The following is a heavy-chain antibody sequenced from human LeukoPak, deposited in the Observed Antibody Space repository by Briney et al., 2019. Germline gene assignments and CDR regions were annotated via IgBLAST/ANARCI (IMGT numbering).Heavy chain of an antibody. CDR3: ARSGGDYFLAPLPRNFDI. CDR1: GGSISSGDYY. Sequence: PSETLSLTCTVSGGSISSGDYYWRWIRQPPRKGLEWIGYIYYSGSTYYNPSLKSRVTISVDTSKNQFSLKLSSVTAADTAVYYCARSGGDYFLAPLPRNFDIWGQGTMVTVSS. J-gene: IGHJ3*02. D-gene: IGHD4-17*01. CDR2: IYYSGST. V-gene: IGHV4-30-4*01.